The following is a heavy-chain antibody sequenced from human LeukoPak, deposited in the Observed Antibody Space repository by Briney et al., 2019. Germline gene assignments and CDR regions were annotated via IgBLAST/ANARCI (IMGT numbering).Heavy chain of an antibody. CDR2: IRYDGSNK. CDR1: GFTFSSYG. D-gene: IGHD5-12*01. J-gene: IGHJ6*03. CDR3: AKTPVATIIAYYYYYMDV. V-gene: IGHV3-30*02. Sequence: GGSLRLSCAASGFTFSSYGMHWVRQAPGKGLEWVAFIRYDGSNKYYADSVKGRFTISRDNSKNTLYLQMNSLRAEDTAVYYCAKTPVATIIAYYYYYMDVWGKGTTVTISS.